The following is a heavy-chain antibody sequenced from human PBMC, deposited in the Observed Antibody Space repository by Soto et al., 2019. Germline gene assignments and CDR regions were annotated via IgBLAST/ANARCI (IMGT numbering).Heavy chain of an antibody. V-gene: IGHV1-18*01. CDR1: GYTFTSYG. J-gene: IGHJ6*02. CDR2: ISAYNGNT. D-gene: IGHD6-13*01. Sequence: GASVKVSCKASGYTFTSYGISWVRQAPGQGLEWMGWISAYNGNTNYAQKLQGRVTMTTDTSTSTAYMELRSLRSDDTAVYYCARDIIAAAGTEGYYYGMDVWGQGTTVTVSS. CDR3: ARDIIAAAGTEGYYYGMDV.